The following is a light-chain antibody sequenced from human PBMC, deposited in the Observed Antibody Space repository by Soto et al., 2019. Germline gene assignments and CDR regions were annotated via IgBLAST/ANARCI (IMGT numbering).Light chain of an antibody. CDR3: QQSSNWPIT. J-gene: IGKJ5*01. CDR2: DAS. V-gene: IGKV3-11*01. CDR1: QSVSKY. Sequence: EIVLTQSPATLSLSPGERATLSCRTSQSVSKYFAWYQQKPGRAPRLLIYDASSRATGIPARFIGSGSGTDFTINISSLEPEDFTIYYCQQSSNWPITIGQAKRLEIK.